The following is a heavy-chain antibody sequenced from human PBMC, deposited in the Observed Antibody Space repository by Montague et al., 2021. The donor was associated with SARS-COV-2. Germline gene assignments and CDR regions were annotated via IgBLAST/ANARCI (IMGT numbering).Heavy chain of an antibody. Sequence: SETLSLTCTVSGASMSGSYWGWFRQPPGKGPEWIGNIYSSESTHYNPSLKSRVTISVDTSKSQFSLRLTSVTAADTAVYYCAREGRSSAYAMDYWGQGTLVTVSS. J-gene: IGHJ4*02. V-gene: IGHV4-59*01. CDR3: AREGRSSAYAMDY. CDR1: GASMSGSY. D-gene: IGHD3-22*01. CDR2: IYSSEST.